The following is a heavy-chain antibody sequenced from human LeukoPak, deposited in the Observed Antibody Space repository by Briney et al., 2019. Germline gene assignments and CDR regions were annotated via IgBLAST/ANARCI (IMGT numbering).Heavy chain of an antibody. J-gene: IGHJ4*02. CDR3: ARDLFVSSFLLDY. V-gene: IGHV3-7*01. D-gene: IGHD6-13*01. CDR1: GFTFSSYW. Sequence: GGSLRLSCAASGFTFSSYWMSWVRQAPGKGLEWVANIKKDGSEKNYVDSVKGRFTISRDNAKSSLYLQMNSLRAEDTAVYYCARDLFVSSFLLDYWGQGTLVTVSS. CDR2: IKKDGSEK.